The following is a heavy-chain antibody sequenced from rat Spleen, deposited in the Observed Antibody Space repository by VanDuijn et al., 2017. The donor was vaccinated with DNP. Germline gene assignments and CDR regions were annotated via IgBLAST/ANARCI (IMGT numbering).Heavy chain of an antibody. D-gene: IGHD4-1*01. J-gene: IGHJ4*01. CDR2: ISTGRGTT. CDR1: GFTFSSYW. V-gene: IGHV5S13*01. CDR3: ARHMDTGPYYAMDV. Sequence: EVQLVETGGGLVQPGRSLKLSCVASGFTFSSYWMYWIRQAQSTGLEWVASISTGRGTTYYRDSVTGRLTISRDNAKNTLYLQVDSLRSDDTATYYCARHMDTGPYYAMDVWGQGISVTVSS.